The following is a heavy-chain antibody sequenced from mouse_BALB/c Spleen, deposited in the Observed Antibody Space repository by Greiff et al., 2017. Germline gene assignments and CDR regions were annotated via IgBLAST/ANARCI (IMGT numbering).Heavy chain of an antibody. Sequence: EVKVVESGGGLVKPGGSLKLSCAASGFTFSSYAMSWVRQTPEKRLEWVASISSGGSTYYPDSVKGRFTISRDNARNILYLQMSSLRSEDTAMYYCARGRDGYYAMDYWGQGTSVTVSS. CDR2: ISSGGST. CDR3: ARGRDGYYAMDY. CDR1: GFTFSSYA. V-gene: IGHV5-6-5*01. J-gene: IGHJ4*01.